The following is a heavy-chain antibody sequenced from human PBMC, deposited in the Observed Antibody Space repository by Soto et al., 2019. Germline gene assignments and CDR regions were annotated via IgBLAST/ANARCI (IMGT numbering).Heavy chain of an antibody. V-gene: IGHV3-21*04. J-gene: IGHJ4*02. CDR2: LSSSSSYI. CDR3: AKDRGFGVVILSPFDY. Sequence: GGSLRLSCAASGFTFSSYAMSWVRQAPGKGLEWVSGLSSSSSYIYYADSVKGRFTISRDNAKNSLYLQMNSLRAEDTAVYYCAKDRGFGVVILSPFDYWGQGTLVTVSS. CDR1: GFTFSSYA. D-gene: IGHD3-3*01.